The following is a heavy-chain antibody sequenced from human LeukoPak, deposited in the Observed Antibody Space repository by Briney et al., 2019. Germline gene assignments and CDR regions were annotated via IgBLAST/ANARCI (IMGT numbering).Heavy chain of an antibody. Sequence: SETLSLTCTVSGGSITGYYWSWIRQPAGKELEWVGRTYTTGTTSSNPSLKSRVTMSLDTSKSLFSLKLTSVTPADPAVYYLAKDPGLYDYGDLLPRYSFYIWGQGKMVIVSX. J-gene: IGHJ3*02. V-gene: IGHV4-4*07. CDR2: TYTTGTT. CDR3: AKDPGLYDYGDLLPRYSFYI. D-gene: IGHD4-17*01. CDR1: GGSITGYY.